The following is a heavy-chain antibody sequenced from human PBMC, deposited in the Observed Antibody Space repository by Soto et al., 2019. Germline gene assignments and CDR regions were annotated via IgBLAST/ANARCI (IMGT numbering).Heavy chain of an antibody. J-gene: IGHJ6*02. CDR3: ARLGTYYDILTGVWGPSGMDV. D-gene: IGHD3-9*01. V-gene: IGHV5-51*01. CDR1: GDSFTSYW. CDR2: IYPGDSDT. Sequence: PGESLKISCKCSGDSFTSYWIVWVRQITGKGLEWMGIIYPGDSDTRYSPSFQGQVTISADKSISTAYLQWSSLKASDTAMYYCARLGTYYDILTGVWGPSGMDVWGQGTTVTVSS.